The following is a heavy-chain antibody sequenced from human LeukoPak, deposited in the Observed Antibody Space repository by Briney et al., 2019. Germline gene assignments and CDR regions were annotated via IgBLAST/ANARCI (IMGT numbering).Heavy chain of an antibody. CDR3: AKWGLWFGEPTVY. J-gene: IGHJ4*02. CDR2: ISGTGGTT. D-gene: IGHD3-10*01. V-gene: IGHV3-23*01. CDR1: GFTLSIYA. Sequence: PGGSLRLSCATSGFTLSIYAMSWVRQAPGKGLEWVAAISGTGGTTYYADSVKGRFTISRENSKNTLLLQMSSLRAEDTAIYYCAKWGLWFGEPTVYWGQGTLVTVSS.